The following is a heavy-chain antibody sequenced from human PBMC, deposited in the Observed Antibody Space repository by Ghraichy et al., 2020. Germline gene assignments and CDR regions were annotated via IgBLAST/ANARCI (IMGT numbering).Heavy chain of an antibody. Sequence: ASVKVSCKASGYTFTGYYMHWVRQAPGQGLEWMGRINPNSGGTNYAQKFQGRVTMTRDTSISTAYMELSRLRSDDTAVYYCARSPIVGAPEGAFDIWGQGTMVTVSS. D-gene: IGHD1-26*01. CDR1: GYTFTGYY. CDR2: INPNSGGT. CDR3: ARSPIVGAPEGAFDI. V-gene: IGHV1-2*06. J-gene: IGHJ3*02.